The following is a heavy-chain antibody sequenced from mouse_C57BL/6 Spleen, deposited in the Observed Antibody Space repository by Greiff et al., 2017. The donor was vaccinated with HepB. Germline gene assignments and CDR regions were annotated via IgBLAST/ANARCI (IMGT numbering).Heavy chain of an antibody. V-gene: IGHV3-6*01. CDR1: GYSITSGYY. CDR2: ISYDGSN. D-gene: IGHD1-1*01. CDR3: ARDYYGRPLFAY. Sequence: EVKLMESGPGLVKPSQSLSLTCSVTGYSITSGYYWNWIRQFPGNKLEWMGYISYDGSNNYNPSLKNRIPITRDTSKNQFFMKLNSVTTEDTATYYCARDYYGRPLFAYWGQGTLVTVSA. J-gene: IGHJ3*01.